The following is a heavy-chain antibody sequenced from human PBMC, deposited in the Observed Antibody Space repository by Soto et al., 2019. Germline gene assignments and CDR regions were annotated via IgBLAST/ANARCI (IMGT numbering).Heavy chain of an antibody. CDR3: ARLTTA. CDR2: ISGSGVTT. CDR1: GFTFSSHT. J-gene: IGHJ5*02. D-gene: IGHD2-21*01. V-gene: IGHV3-23*01. Sequence: GGSLRLSCAASGFTFSSHTMSWVRQGPGKGLEWISAISGSGVTTYYADSVKGRFTISRYNSKNTLDLQMNNLRAEDTAVCYSARLTTACGQGTVVTVS.